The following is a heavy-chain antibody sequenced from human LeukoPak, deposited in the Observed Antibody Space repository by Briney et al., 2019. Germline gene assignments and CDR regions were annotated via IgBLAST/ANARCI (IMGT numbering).Heavy chain of an antibody. D-gene: IGHD3-3*01. CDR2: IYYTGST. CDR1: GGSISSYY. Sequence: PSETLSLTCTVSGGSISSYYWSWIRQPPGKGLEWIGYIYYTGSTNYNPSLKSRVTISVDASKSQLSLELSSVTVADTAVYYCARQTYDGYFDYWGQGTLVTVSS. CDR3: ARQTYDGYFDY. J-gene: IGHJ4*02. V-gene: IGHV4-59*01.